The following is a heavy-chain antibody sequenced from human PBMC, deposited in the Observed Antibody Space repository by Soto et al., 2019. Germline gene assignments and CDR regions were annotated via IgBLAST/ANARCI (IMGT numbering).Heavy chain of an antibody. Sequence: PSETLSLTCAVYGGSFSGYYWSWIRQPPGKGLEWIGEINHSGSTNYNPSLKSRVTISVDTSKNQFSLKLSSVTAADTAVYYCARGEGGTDIVVVPAAMRYFDYWGQGTLVTRLL. CDR3: ARGEGGTDIVVVPAAMRYFDY. D-gene: IGHD2-2*01. V-gene: IGHV4-34*01. CDR2: INHSGST. CDR1: GGSFSGYY. J-gene: IGHJ4*02.